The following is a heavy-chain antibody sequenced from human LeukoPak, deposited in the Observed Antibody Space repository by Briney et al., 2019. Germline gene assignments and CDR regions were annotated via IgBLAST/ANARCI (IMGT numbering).Heavy chain of an antibody. V-gene: IGHV4-59*01. CDR1: GGSISSYY. J-gene: IGHJ4*02. Sequence: SETLSLTCTVSGGSISSYYWSWIRQPPGKGLEWIGYIYYSGSTNYNPSLKSRVTISVDTSKNQFSLKLSSVTAADTAVYYCARVHYYGSGSYPHFDYWGQGTLVTVSS. CDR3: ARVHYYGSGSYPHFDY. CDR2: IYYSGST. D-gene: IGHD3-10*01.